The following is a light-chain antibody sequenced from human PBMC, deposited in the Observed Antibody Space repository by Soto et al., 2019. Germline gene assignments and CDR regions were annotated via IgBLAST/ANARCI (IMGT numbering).Light chain of an antibody. V-gene: IGLV2-14*01. J-gene: IGLJ2*01. CDR2: EVS. CDR1: SSDVGGYNY. Sequence: QSVLTQPASVSGSPGQSITISYTGTSSDVGGYNYVSWYQQHPGKAPKLMIYEVSNRPSGVSNRFSGSKSGNTASLTISGLQAEDEADYYCCSYTTTNTVVFGGGTKLTVL. CDR3: CSYTTTNTVV.